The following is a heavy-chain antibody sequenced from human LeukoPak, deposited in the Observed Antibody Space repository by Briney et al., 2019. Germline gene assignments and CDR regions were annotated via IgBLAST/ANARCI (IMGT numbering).Heavy chain of an antibody. CDR2: INPNSGGT. D-gene: IGHD5-12*01. CDR3: ARVVATNYYYYYMDV. Sequence: ASVKVSCKASGYTFTGYYMHWVRQAPGQGLEWMGWINPNSGGTNYAQKFQGRVTMTRDTSISTAYMELRSLRSDDTAVYYCARVVATNYYYYYMDVWGKGTTVTISS. CDR1: GYTFTGYY. J-gene: IGHJ6*03. V-gene: IGHV1-2*02.